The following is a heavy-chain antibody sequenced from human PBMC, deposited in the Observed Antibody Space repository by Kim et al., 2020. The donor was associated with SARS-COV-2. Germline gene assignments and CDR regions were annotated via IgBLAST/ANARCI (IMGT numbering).Heavy chain of an antibody. J-gene: IGHJ6*02. CDR2: IKSKTDGGTT. Sequence: GGSLRLSCAASGFTFSNAWMSWVRQAPGKGLEWVGRIKSKTDGGTTDYAAPVKGRFTISRDDSKNTLYLQMNSLKTEDTAVYYCTTSSEVRLNYYYYGMDVWGQGTTVTVSS. CDR3: TTSSEVRLNYYYYGMDV. D-gene: IGHD2-2*01. CDR1: GFTFSNAW. V-gene: IGHV3-15*01.